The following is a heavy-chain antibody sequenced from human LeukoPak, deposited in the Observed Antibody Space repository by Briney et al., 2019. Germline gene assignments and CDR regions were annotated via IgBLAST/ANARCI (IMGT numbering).Heavy chain of an antibody. J-gene: IGHJ6*03. V-gene: IGHV4-39*01. Sequence: ASETLSLICSVSGGPINTASDYWGWIRQPPGEGVGLIGNLCYTEPTFYNSSLQSLVTISVDKSKNQFSLKLTSVTATDTSVYYCAGMKATGTSRGYIDVWGKGTTVTVSS. CDR2: LCYTEPT. CDR1: GGPINTASDY. CDR3: AGMKATGTSRGYIDV. D-gene: IGHD1-1*01.